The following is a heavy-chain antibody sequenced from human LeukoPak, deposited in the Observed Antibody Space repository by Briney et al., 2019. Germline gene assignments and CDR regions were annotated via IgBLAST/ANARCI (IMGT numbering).Heavy chain of an antibody. D-gene: IGHD3-22*01. CDR2: VGHEDGTT. V-gene: IGHV1-24*01. J-gene: IGHJ4*02. CDR1: GVTLSKIS. Sequence: RASVRVSCNVSGVTLSKISIGWVRQAHGKGLEWMGRVGHEDGTTIHAQKFQGRFNMTVDTATDTAYMQMSSLMSEDTAIYYCATGAIVFDYWGQGTLVTVSS. CDR3: ATGAIVFDY.